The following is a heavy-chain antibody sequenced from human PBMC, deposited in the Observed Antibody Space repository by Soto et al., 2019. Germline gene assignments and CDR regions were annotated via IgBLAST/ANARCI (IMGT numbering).Heavy chain of an antibody. CDR1: GGPFTNFG. V-gene: IGHV1-69*04. CDR2: FSLPLDRA. J-gene: IGHJ5*02. D-gene: IGHD6-6*01. Sequence: VASVKVSCKASGGPFTNFGVSWVRQAPGQGLEWMGTFSLPLDRAMNAQKFQGRVTFSANKATSTAYMELRSLTSEDTALYFCAKDLGQTSSFDPWGQGTLVTVS. CDR3: AKDLGQTSSFDP.